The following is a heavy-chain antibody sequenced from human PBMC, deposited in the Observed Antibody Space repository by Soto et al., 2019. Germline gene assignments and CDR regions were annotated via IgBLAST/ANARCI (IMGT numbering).Heavy chain of an antibody. CDR2: ITSSSGSTI. V-gene: IGHV3-48*03. CDR1: GFSFSGYE. CDR3: ARGDYFYDMDV. J-gene: IGHJ6*02. Sequence: ESGGGLVQPGESLRLSCVASGFSFSGYEMNWVRQAPGKGLEWVAYITSSSGSTIYYADSVRGRFTISRDNARNLVYLQMNSLRAEDTAVYYCARGDYFYDMDVWGQGTTVTVSS.